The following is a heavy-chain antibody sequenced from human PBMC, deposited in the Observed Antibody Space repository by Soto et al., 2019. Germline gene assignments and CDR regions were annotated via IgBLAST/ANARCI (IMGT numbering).Heavy chain of an antibody. Sequence: QVQLVESGGGVVQPGRSLRLSCAASGFTFSSYGMHWVRQAPGKGLEWVAVIWYDGSNKYYADSVKGRFTISRDNSKNTLYLQMNSLRAEDTAVYYCARDLGRKWFGEWHYWGQGTLVTV. V-gene: IGHV3-33*01. J-gene: IGHJ4*02. CDR3: ARDLGRKWFGEWHY. CDR1: GFTFSSYG. CDR2: IWYDGSNK. D-gene: IGHD3-10*01.